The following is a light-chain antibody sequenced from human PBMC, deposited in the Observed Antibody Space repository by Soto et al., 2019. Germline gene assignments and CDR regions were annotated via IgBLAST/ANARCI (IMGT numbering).Light chain of an antibody. J-gene: IGKJ1*01. CDR2: AAS. CDR3: AEYESYPDT. V-gene: IGKV1-17*01. Sequence: SLSASVGDRVTITCRTSQGIRNDLGWYQQKPGKAPKRLIYAASSLESGVPSRVSGSGAGKKFTLTISCLQAEDVTTYFCAEYESYPDTFGQGTKLDI. CDR1: QGIRND.